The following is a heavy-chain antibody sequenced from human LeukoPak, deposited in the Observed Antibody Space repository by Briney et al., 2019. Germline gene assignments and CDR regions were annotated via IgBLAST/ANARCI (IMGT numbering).Heavy chain of an antibody. J-gene: IGHJ4*02. V-gene: IGHV4-30-4*01. CDR2: IYYSGST. D-gene: IGHD4-17*01. Sequence: SETLSLTCTVSGGSISSGDYYWSWIRQPPGRGLEWIGYIYYSGSTYYNPSLKSRVTISVDTSKNQFSLKLSSVTAADTAVYYCARVDEADGDYVPYWGQGTLVTVSS. CDR3: ARVDEADGDYVPY. CDR1: GGSISSGDYY.